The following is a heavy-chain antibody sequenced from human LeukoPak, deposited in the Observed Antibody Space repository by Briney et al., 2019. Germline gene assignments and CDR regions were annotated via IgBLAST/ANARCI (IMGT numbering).Heavy chain of an antibody. J-gene: IGHJ6*02. CDR1: GGSISSYY. CDR3: AGILGPDTVVVPAALYGMDV. V-gene: IGHV4-59*01. CDR2: IYYSGST. D-gene: IGHD2-2*01. Sequence: SETLSLTCTVSGGSISSYYWSWIRQPPGKGLEWIGYIYYSGSTNYNPSLKSRVTISVDTSKNQFSLKLSSVTAADTAVYYCAGILGPDTVVVPAALYGMDVWGQGTTVTVSS.